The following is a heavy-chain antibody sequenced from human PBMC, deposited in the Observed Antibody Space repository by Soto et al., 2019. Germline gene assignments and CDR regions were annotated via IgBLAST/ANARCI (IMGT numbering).Heavy chain of an antibody. CDR1: GYTFTSYY. CDR3: ARDPDTPMVHPYDAFDI. Sequence: ASVKVSCKASGYTFTSYYMHWVRQAPGQGLEWMGIINPSGGSTSYAQKFQGRVTMTRDTSTSTVYMELSSLRSEDTAVYYCARDPDTPMVHPYDAFDIWGQGTMGTVSS. J-gene: IGHJ3*02. D-gene: IGHD5-18*01. CDR2: INPSGGST. V-gene: IGHV1-46*01.